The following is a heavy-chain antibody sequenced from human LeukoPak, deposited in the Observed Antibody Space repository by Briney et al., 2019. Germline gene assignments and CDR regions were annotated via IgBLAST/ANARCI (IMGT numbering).Heavy chain of an antibody. CDR1: GASISSDY. CDR3: ARFAYCGGHCWYYFDY. J-gene: IGHJ4*02. Sequence: SETQSLTCTVSGASISSDYWSWIRQPPGKGLEWIGYIYPSGSTNYNPSLKSRVTISVDTSKNQFSLKLSSVTAADTAVYYCARFAYCGGHCWYYFDYWGQGSLVTVSS. D-gene: IGHD2-21*02. V-gene: IGHV4-59*01. CDR2: IYPSGST.